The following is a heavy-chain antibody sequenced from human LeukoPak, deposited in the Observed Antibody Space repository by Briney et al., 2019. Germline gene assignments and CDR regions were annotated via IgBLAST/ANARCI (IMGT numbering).Heavy chain of an antibody. J-gene: IGHJ5*02. Sequence: ASVKVSCKASGGTFSSYAISWVRQAPGQGLEWMGGIIPIVGTANYAQKFQGRVTITADESTSTAYMELSSLRSEDTAVYYCARVKSGDDILTGYYTSQYNWFDPWGQGTLVTVSS. CDR2: IIPIVGTA. V-gene: IGHV1-69*13. CDR3: ARVKSGDDILTGYYTSQYNWFDP. D-gene: IGHD3-9*01. CDR1: GGTFSSYA.